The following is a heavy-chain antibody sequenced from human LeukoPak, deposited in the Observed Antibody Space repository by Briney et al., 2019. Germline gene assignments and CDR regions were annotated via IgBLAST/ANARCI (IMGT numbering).Heavy chain of an antibody. CDR3: AADTYYYDSSGYPEGFDY. Sequence: ASVKVSCKASGFTFTSSAMQWVRQARGQRLEWIGWIVVGSGNTNYAQKFQERVTITRDMSTSTAHMELSSLRSEDTAVYYCAADTYYYDSSGYPEGFDYWGQGTLVTVSS. D-gene: IGHD3-22*01. J-gene: IGHJ4*02. CDR1: GFTFTSSA. V-gene: IGHV1-58*02. CDR2: IVVGSGNT.